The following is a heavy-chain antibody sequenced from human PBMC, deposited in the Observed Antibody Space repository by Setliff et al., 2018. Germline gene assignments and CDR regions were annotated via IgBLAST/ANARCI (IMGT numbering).Heavy chain of an antibody. CDR1: GGSFSGYY. CDR2: INHSGST. CDR3: ARGGRISYRPSSSWYILDY. D-gene: IGHD6-13*01. Sequence: SETLSLTCAVYGGSFSGYYWSWIRQPPGKGLEWIGEINHSGSTNYNPSLKSRVTISVDTSKNQFSLKLSSVTAADTAVYYCARGGRISYRPSSSWYILDYWGQGTLVTVSS. V-gene: IGHV4-34*01. J-gene: IGHJ4*02.